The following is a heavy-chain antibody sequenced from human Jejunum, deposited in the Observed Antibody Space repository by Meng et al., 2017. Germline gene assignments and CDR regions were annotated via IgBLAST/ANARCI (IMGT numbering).Heavy chain of an antibody. Sequence: GGSLRLSCSASGFTFGDYAMSWVRQAPGKGLECVGFIRSNAYGGATTYSASVKGRFTISRDDSKSIAYLQMNSLKTEDTAVYYCTRATGKYWGQGTLVTVSS. J-gene: IGHJ4*02. CDR1: GFTFGDYA. CDR2: IRSNAYGGAT. V-gene: IGHV3-49*04. CDR3: TRATGKY.